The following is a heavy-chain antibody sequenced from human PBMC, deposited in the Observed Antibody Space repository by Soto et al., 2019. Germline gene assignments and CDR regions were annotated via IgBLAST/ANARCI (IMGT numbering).Heavy chain of an antibody. D-gene: IGHD3-9*01. J-gene: IGHJ4*02. CDR2: IYYSGST. Sequence: SETLSLTCTVSGGSISSGGYYWSWIRQHPGKGLEWIGYIYYSGSTYYNPSLKSRVTISVDTSKNQFSLKLSSVTAADTAVYYCARSSNNLTGYYCFDYWGQGTLVTVSS. V-gene: IGHV4-31*03. CDR1: GGSISSGGYY. CDR3: ARSSNNLTGYYCFDY.